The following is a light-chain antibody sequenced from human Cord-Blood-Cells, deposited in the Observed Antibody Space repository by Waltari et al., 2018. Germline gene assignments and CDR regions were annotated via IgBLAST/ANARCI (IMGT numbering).Light chain of an antibody. CDR1: KGISSY. J-gene: IGKJ1*01. Sequence: AIRMTQSPSSLSASTGDRVTITCRASKGISSYLAWYQQKPGKAPKLLIYAESTLKSGVPSRFSVSGSGTDFTLTISCLQSEDFATYYCQQYYSYPRTFGQGTKVEIK. CDR3: QQYYSYPRT. V-gene: IGKV1-8*01. CDR2: AES.